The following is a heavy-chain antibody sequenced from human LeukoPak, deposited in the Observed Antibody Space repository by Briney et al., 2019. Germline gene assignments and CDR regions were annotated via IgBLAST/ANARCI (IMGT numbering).Heavy chain of an antibody. V-gene: IGHV3-33*01. Sequence: GGSLRLSCAASGFTFSSYAMHWVRQAPGKGLEWVAVIWYDASNKYYTDSVKGRFTISRDSSKNTLYLQMNSLRAEDTAVYYYARDVTNISVEYLQHWGQGTLVTVSS. CDR3: ARDVTNISVEYLQH. J-gene: IGHJ1*01. CDR1: GFTFSSYA. CDR2: IWYDASNK. D-gene: IGHD4-17*01.